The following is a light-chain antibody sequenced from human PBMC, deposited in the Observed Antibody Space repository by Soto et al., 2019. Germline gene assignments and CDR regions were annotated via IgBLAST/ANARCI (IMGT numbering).Light chain of an antibody. J-gene: IGLJ1*01. CDR1: SSDVGVYNY. Sequence: QSALTQSASVSGSPGQSITISCTGTSSDVGVYNYVSWYQQHPGKAPKLMIYDVSDRPSGISARFSGSKSGNTASLTISGLQAEDEADYYCASYTTSATYVFGTGTKLTVL. CDR3: ASYTTSATYV. V-gene: IGLV2-14*03. CDR2: DVS.